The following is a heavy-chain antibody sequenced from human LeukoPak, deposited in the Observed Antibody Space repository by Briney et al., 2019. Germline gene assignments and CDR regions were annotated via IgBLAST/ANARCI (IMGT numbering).Heavy chain of an antibody. CDR3: AGSSGWSWRPFDY. CDR1: GFTFSSYS. CDR2: VNEDGSEE. D-gene: IGHD6-19*01. V-gene: IGHV3-7*01. J-gene: IGHJ4*02. Sequence: GGSLRLSCAASGFTFSSYSMNWVRQAPGKGLEWVANVNEDGSEEYYVDSVKGRFTISRDNAKNSLYLQINSLRADDTAVYYCAGSSGWSWRPFDYWGQGTLVTVSS.